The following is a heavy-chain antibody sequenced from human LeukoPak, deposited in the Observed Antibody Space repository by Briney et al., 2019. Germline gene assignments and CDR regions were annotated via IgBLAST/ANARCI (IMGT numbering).Heavy chain of an antibody. CDR3: ARDMVEPEERYYYYYYMDV. V-gene: IGHV3-30*02. J-gene: IGHJ6*03. D-gene: IGHD1-14*01. CDR2: IRYDGRNK. CDR1: GFTFSSCG. Sequence: GGSLRLSCAASGFTFSSCGMHWVRQAPGKGLEWVAFIRYDGRNKYYADSVKGRFTISRDNAKNSLYLQMNSLRAEDTAVYYCARDMVEPEERYYYYYYMDVWGKGTTVTISS.